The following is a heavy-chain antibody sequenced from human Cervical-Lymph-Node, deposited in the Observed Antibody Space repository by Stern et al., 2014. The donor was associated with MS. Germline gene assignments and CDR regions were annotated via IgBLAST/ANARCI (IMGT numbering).Heavy chain of an antibody. CDR1: GASISSYS. D-gene: IGHD6-19*01. CDR2: VYFGGSTAGGMP. CDR3: ARGGWSLDL. J-gene: IGHJ5*02. Sequence: QVQLQESGPGLVKPSETLSLTCTVSGASISSYSWSWLRQSPGKGVEGIGYVYFGGSTAGGMPIYTPSRQSRTTISVDTSKNHLSLEVRSVTAADTAVYYCARGGWSLDLWGQGTLVTVSS. V-gene: IGHV4-59*01.